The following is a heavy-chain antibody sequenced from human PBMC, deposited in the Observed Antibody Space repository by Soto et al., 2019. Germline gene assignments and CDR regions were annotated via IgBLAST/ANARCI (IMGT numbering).Heavy chain of an antibody. J-gene: IGHJ4*02. V-gene: IGHV4-59*08. CDR3: ARGGGSFSSGWYFDD. CDR2: IYYSGTT. CDR1: GVSIRNDY. D-gene: IGHD6-19*01. Sequence: QVQLQESGPGLVKPSETMSLTCTVSGVSIRNDYWNWVRQSPGKGLEWIGFIYYSGTTKYIPSLQSRVTMSADTSKNQVPLKLTSVTATDTAVYYCARGGGSFSSGWYFDDWGQGTLVTVSS.